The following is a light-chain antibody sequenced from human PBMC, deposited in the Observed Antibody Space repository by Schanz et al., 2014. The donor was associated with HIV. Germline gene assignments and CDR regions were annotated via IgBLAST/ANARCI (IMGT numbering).Light chain of an antibody. Sequence: QSVLTQPPSASGTPGQRVTISCSGSSSNIGSNTVNWYQQFPGTAPKLLIYSYDQRPSGVPDRFSGSKSGTSASLAINGLQFEDEADYHCAAWDDSLNGWVFGGGTKLTVL. V-gene: IGLV1-44*01. J-gene: IGLJ3*02. CDR1: SSNIGSNT. CDR2: SYD. CDR3: AAWDDSLNGWV.